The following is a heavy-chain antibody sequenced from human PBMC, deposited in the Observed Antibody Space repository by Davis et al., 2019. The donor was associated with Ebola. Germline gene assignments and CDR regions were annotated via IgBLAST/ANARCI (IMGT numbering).Heavy chain of an antibody. CDR3: ARGVLYYYDSSGYYNWFDP. D-gene: IGHD3-22*01. CDR1: GFTFSSYW. J-gene: IGHJ5*02. Sequence: HTGGSLRLSCAASGFTFSSYWMHWVRQAPGKGLVWVSRINSDGSSTRSADSVKGRFTISRDNAKNTLYLQMNSLRAEDTAVYYCARGVLYYYDSSGYYNWFDPWGQGTLVTVSS. V-gene: IGHV3-74*01. CDR2: INSDGSST.